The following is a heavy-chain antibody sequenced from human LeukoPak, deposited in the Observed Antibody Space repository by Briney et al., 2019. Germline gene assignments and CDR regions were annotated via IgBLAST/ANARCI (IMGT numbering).Heavy chain of an antibody. J-gene: IGHJ4*02. Sequence: ASVKVSCQVSGNSLSETSIHWVRQAPGQWLEWMGGFDPEDGEPIFAQRFQGRFSMTEDTSADTAYMELSSLRPEDTAVYYCATADKWEPLDYWGQGTLVTVSS. V-gene: IGHV1-24*01. CDR3: ATADKWEPLDY. CDR2: FDPEDGEP. D-gene: IGHD1-26*01. CDR1: GNSLSETS.